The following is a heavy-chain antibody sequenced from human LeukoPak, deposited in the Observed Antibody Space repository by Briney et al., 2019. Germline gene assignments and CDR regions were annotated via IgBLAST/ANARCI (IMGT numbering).Heavy chain of an antibody. Sequence: SQTLSLTCTVSGGSISTGDYYWSWIRQPPGKGLEYIGYIYYSGSTYYNPSLKSRITISVDTSKNQFSLELSSVPAADTAVYYCAVGHYYHSSGYLFDSWGQGTLVTVSS. CDR1: GGSISTGDYY. D-gene: IGHD3-22*01. CDR2: IYYSGST. J-gene: IGHJ4*02. CDR3: AVGHYYHSSGYLFDS. V-gene: IGHV4-30-4*01.